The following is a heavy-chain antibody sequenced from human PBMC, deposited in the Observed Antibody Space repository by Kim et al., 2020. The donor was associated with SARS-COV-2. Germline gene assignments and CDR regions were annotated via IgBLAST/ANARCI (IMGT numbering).Heavy chain of an antibody. V-gene: IGHV3-74*01. CDR2: INSDGSST. CDR3: ARESRWGQYYYGMDV. J-gene: IGHJ6*02. Sequence: GGSLRLSCAASGFTFSSYWMHWVRQAPGKGLVWVSRINSDGSSTSYADSVKGRFTISRDNAKNTLYLQMNSLRAEDTAVYYCARESRWGQYYYGMDVWGQGTTVTVSS. CDR1: GFTFSSYW. D-gene: IGHD2-21*02.